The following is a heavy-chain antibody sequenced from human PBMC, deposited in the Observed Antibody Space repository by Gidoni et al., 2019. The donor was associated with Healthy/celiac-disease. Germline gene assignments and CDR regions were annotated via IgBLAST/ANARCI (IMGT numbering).Heavy chain of an antibody. CDR2: IIPILGIA. V-gene: IGHV1-69*04. J-gene: IGHJ4*02. D-gene: IGHD3-22*01. Sequence: QVQLVQSGAEVKKPGSSVKFYCKSSGRTFSSYAISWVRKAPGQGLEWMGRIIPILGIANYAQKFQGRVTITADKSTSTAYMELSSLRSEDTAVYYCARVPYYYSLYFDYWGQGTLVTVSS. CDR3: ARVPYYYSLYFDY. CDR1: GRTFSSYA.